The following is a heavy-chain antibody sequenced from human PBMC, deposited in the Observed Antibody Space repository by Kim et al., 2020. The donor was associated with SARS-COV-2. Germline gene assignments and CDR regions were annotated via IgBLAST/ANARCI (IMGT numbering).Heavy chain of an antibody. J-gene: IGHJ6*02. CDR1: GGSINSGDYY. Sequence: SETLSLTCTVSGGSINSGDYYWTWIRQRPWEGLEWIGDIDYSGNSHYNPSLKSRASISVDTSKNQISLKLTSVTAADTAVYYCARDQVGFDYGGIIHYYYGLDVWGHGTTVTVSS. V-gene: IGHV4-31*03. D-gene: IGHD2-15*01. CDR2: IDYSGNS. CDR3: ARDQVGFDYGGIIHYYYGLDV.